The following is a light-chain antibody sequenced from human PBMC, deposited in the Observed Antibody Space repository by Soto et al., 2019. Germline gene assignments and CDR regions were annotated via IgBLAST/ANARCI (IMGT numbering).Light chain of an antibody. J-gene: IGKJ1*01. CDR2: KAS. Sequence: AIRMTQSPSSFSASTGDRVTITCRASQGISSYLAWYQQKPGKAPKLLIYKASTLKSGVPSRFSGSGSGTEFTLTINSLQPEDFAVYYCEQYGTSPRTFGQGTKVDIK. CDR1: QGISSY. CDR3: EQYGTSPRT. V-gene: IGKV1-8*01.